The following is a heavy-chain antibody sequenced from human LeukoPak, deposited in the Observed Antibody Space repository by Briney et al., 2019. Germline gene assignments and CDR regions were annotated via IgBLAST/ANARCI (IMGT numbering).Heavy chain of an antibody. CDR1: GFTFSSYG. V-gene: IGHV3-30*02. CDR3: ARGRGSGTTFEY. D-gene: IGHD3-10*01. CDR2: IRYDGSNK. Sequence: GGSLRLSCAASGFTFSSYGMHWVRQAPGKGLEWVAFIRYDGSNKYYADSVKGRFTISRDNSKNSLYLQMNSLRVEDTAVYYCARGRGSGTTFEYWGQGTLVTVSS. J-gene: IGHJ4*02.